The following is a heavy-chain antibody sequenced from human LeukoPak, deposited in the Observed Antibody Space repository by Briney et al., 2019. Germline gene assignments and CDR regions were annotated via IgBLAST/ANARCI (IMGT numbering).Heavy chain of an antibody. D-gene: IGHD1-7*01. V-gene: IGHV1-69*04. J-gene: IGHJ3*02. CDR2: VIPILGIA. CDR1: GGTFSSYT. Sequence: SVKVSCKASGGTFSSYTISWVRQAPGQGLEWMGRVIPILGIANYAQKFQGRVTITADKSTSTAYMELSSLRSEDTAVYYCARETKLGDGVRITGTNRDAFDIWGQGTMVTVSS. CDR3: ARETKLGDGVRITGTNRDAFDI.